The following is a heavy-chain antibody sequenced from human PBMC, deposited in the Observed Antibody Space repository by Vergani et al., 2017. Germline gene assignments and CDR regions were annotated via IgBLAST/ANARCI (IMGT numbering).Heavy chain of an antibody. CDR3: AKLDPTRYCSRTSCHPSFDY. CDR2: IWYDGSNK. V-gene: IGHV3-33*06. Sequence: VQLVESGGGLVQPGGSLRLSCAASGFTFSSYGMHWVRQAPGKGLEWVAVIWYDGSNKYDADSVKGRFTISRDNSKNTLYLQMNSLRAEDTAVYYCAKLDPTRYCSRTSCHPSFDYWGQGTLVTVSS. CDR1: GFTFSSYG. J-gene: IGHJ4*02. D-gene: IGHD2-2*01.